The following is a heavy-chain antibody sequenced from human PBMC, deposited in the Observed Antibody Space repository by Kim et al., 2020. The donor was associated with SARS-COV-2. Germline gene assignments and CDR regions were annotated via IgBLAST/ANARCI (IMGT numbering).Heavy chain of an antibody. CDR2: IDPSDSYT. J-gene: IGHJ6*02. D-gene: IGHD2-2*02. CDR1: GYSFTSYW. CDR3: ATRLDCSSTSCYKTWQAGYYYYGMDV. V-gene: IGHV5-10-1*01. Sequence: GESLKISCKGSGYSFTSYWISWVRQMPGKGLEWMGRIDPSDSYTNYSPSFQGHVTISADKSISTAYLQWSSLKASDTAMYYCATRLDCSSTSCYKTWQAGYYYYGMDVWGQGTTVTVSS.